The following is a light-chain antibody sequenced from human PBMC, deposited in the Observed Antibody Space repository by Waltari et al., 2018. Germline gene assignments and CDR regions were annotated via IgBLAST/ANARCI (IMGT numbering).Light chain of an antibody. J-gene: IGLJ3*02. CDR1: SWHSSNI. CDR2: VNSDGSH. Sequence: QLLLTQSPSASASLGASAKLTCTLSSWHSSNIIEWLQEQPGKVPRYLMKVNSDGSHSKRDGIPDRFSGSSSGAERDLTISSLQSGDEADYYCQAGGHGTWVVGEGTKLTVL. V-gene: IGLV4-69*01. CDR3: QAGGHGTWV.